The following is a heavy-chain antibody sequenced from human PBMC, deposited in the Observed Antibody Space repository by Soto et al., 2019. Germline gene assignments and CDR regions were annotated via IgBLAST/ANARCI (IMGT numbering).Heavy chain of an antibody. V-gene: IGHV4-31*02. J-gene: IGHJ4*02. CDR3: ARSDSSGKTRYYFDH. D-gene: IGHD3-22*01. Sequence: WTWIRQHPGKGLEWIGYIYSTESTNYNPSLKSRLSISVDMSASQFSLKLSSVTVADTAVYYCARSDSSGKTRYYFDHWGQGNLVTVSS. CDR2: IYSTEST.